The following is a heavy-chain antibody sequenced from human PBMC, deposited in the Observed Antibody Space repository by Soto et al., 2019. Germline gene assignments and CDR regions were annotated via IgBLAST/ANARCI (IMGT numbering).Heavy chain of an antibody. D-gene: IGHD3-16*02. V-gene: IGHV3-53*01. CDR3: ARGDPQHYDYVWGSYRATGDGDV. CDR2: IYSGGST. CDR1: GFTVSSNY. Sequence: EVQLVESGGGLIQPGGSLRFSCAASGFTVSSNYMSWVRQAPGKGLEWVSVIYSGGSTYYADSVKGRFTISRDNSKNTLYLQMNSLRAEDTAVYYCARGDPQHYDYVWGSYRATGDGDVWGQGTTVTVSS. J-gene: IGHJ6*02.